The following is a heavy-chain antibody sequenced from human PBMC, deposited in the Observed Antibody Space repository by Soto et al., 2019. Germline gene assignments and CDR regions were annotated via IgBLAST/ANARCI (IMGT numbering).Heavy chain of an antibody. CDR3: ARYTLTCFDY. J-gene: IGHJ4*02. CDR1: GFTVSSNY. V-gene: IGHV3-53*01. CDR2: IYSGGST. Sequence: GGSLRLSCAASGFTVSSNYMSWVRQAPGRGLEWVSVIYSGGSTYYAYSVKGRFTISRDNSKNTLYLQMNSLRAEDTAVYYCARYTLTCFDYWGQGTLVTVSS. D-gene: IGHD3-16*01.